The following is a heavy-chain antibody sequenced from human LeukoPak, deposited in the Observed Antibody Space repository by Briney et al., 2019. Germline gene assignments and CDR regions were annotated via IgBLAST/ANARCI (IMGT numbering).Heavy chain of an antibody. CDR1: GGSISSSDYY. CDR3: ARGFGAHNAFDI. V-gene: IGHV4-30-4*01. J-gene: IGHJ3*02. CDR2: IYYSGST. Sequence: SQTLSLTCIVSGGSISSSDYYWSWLRQPPGKGLKWIGYIYYSGSTSYNPSLKSRITISVDTSKNQFSLKLTSVTAADTAVYYCARGFGAHNAFDIWGQGTMVTVSS. D-gene: IGHD3-3*01.